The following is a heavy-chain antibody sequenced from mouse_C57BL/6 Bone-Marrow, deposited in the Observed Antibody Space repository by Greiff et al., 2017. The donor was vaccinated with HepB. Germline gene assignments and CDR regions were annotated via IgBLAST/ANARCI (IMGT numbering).Heavy chain of an antibody. CDR2: INPGSGGT. J-gene: IGHJ1*03. D-gene: IGHD1-1*01. Sequence: QVQLQQSGAELVRPGTSVKVSCKASGYAFTNYLIEWVKQRPGQGLEWIGVINPGSGGTNYNGKFKGKATLTADKSSSTAYMQLSSLTSEDSAVYFCARWGSSTYWYFDVWGTGTTVTVSS. CDR3: ARWGSSTYWYFDV. V-gene: IGHV1-54*01. CDR1: GYAFTNYL.